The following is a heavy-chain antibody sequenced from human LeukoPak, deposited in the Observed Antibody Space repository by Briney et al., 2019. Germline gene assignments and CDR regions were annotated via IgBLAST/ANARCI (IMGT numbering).Heavy chain of an antibody. V-gene: IGHV3-48*02. CDR1: GFTLSTYS. Sequence: GGSLRLSCTASGFTLSTYSMHWVRQAPGKGLEWVSYISRTITPEYYADSVKGRFTISRDNAKNSLYLQVNSLGDEDTAVYYCVRDFYGFDYWGQGILVTVSS. J-gene: IGHJ4*02. D-gene: IGHD2/OR15-2a*01. CDR3: VRDFYGFDY. CDR2: ISRTITPE.